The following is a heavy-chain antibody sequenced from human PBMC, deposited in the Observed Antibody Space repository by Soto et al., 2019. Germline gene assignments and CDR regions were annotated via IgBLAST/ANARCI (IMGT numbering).Heavy chain of an antibody. Sequence: QVQLVESGGGVVQPGRSLRLSCAASGFTFSSYAVHWVRQAPGKGLEWVAVISYDGSNKYYADSVKGRFTISRDNSKNTLYLQMNSLRAEDTAVYYCARDGVVAVDYYGMDVWGQGTTVTVSS. CDR3: ARDGVVAVDYYGMDV. CDR1: GFTFSSYA. V-gene: IGHV3-30-3*01. J-gene: IGHJ6*02. CDR2: ISYDGSNK. D-gene: IGHD3-3*01.